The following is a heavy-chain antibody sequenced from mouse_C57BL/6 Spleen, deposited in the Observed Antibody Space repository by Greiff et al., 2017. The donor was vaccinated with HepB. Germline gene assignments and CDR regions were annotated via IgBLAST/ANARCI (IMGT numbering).Heavy chain of an antibody. CDR2: INPNNGGT. CDR1: GYKFTDYY. CDR3: ARDYDGYHYFDY. J-gene: IGHJ2*01. D-gene: IGHD2-3*01. Sequence: EVQLQQSGPELVKPGASVKISCTASGYKFTDYYMNWVKQSHGKSLEWIGDINPNNGGTSYNQKFKGKATLTVDKSSSTADIELRSLTSEDSAVYYCARDYDGYHYFDYWGQGTTLTVSS. V-gene: IGHV1-26*01.